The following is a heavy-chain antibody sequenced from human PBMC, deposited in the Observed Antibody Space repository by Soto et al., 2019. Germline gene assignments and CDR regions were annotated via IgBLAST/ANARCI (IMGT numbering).Heavy chain of an antibody. V-gene: IGHV3-23*01. J-gene: IGHJ5*02. D-gene: IGHD2-21*01. CDR2: ISGSGGST. CDR3: AKERSLRRFRYNWFDP. CDR1: GFTFSSYA. Sequence: PGGSLRLSCAASGFTFSSYAMSWVRQAPGKGLEWVSAISGSGGSTYYADSVKGRFTISRDNSKNTLYLQMNSLRAEDTAVYYCAKERSLRRFRYNWFDPWGQGTRVTVAS.